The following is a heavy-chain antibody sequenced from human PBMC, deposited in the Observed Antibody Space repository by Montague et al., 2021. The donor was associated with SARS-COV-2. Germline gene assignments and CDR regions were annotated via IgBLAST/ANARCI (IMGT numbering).Heavy chain of an antibody. CDR3: ARMVRELIMWAYGMDV. Sequence: SETLSLTCAVSGGSISSSNWWTWVRQPPGKGLEWIGEIYHSGSTNYTPSLKSRVTISVDKSKNQFSLKLSSVTAADTAVYYCARMVRELIMWAYGMDVWGQGTTVTVSS. CDR1: GGSISSSNW. V-gene: IGHV4-4*02. J-gene: IGHJ6*02. D-gene: IGHD3-10*01. CDR2: IYHSGST.